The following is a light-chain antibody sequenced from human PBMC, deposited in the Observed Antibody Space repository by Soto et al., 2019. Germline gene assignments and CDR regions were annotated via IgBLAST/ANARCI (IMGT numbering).Light chain of an antibody. CDR3: QQYGSSPRT. CDR2: GAS. Sequence: EIVLTQSPGTLSLSPGERATLSCRASQSVSSSYLAWYQQKPGQAPRLLIYGASSRATGIPDRFSGSGSGTHFTLTISRLEPEDFAVYYCQQYGSSPRTFGQGTNVEIK. V-gene: IGKV3-20*01. CDR1: QSVSSSY. J-gene: IGKJ1*01.